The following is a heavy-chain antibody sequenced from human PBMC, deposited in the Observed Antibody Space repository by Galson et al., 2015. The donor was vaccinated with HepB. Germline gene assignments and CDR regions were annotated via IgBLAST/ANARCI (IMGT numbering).Heavy chain of an antibody. V-gene: IGHV3-23*01. CDR2: ISGSGGST. J-gene: IGHJ3*02. D-gene: IGHD3-22*01. CDR3: AKDTEGSHYYDSSGYYYLGAFDI. CDR1: GFTASSNY. Sequence: SLRLSCAASGFTASSNYMNWVRQAPGKGLEWVSAISGSGGSTYYADSVKGRFTISRDNSKNTLYLQMNSLRAEDTAVYYCAKDTEGSHYYDSSGYYYLGAFDIWGQGTMVTVSS.